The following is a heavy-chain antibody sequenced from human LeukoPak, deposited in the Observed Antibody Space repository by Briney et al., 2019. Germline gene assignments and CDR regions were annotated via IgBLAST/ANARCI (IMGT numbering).Heavy chain of an antibody. CDR3: ARYGDGDDAFDI. CDR2: ISGSGGST. D-gene: IGHD4-17*01. CDR1: GFTFSSYA. Sequence: GGSLRLSCAASGFTFSSYAMSWVRQAPGKGLEWVSAISGSGGSTYYADSVKGRFTISKDNSKNTLYLQMNSLRAEDTAVYYCARYGDGDDAFDIWGQGTMVTVSS. V-gene: IGHV3-23*01. J-gene: IGHJ3*02.